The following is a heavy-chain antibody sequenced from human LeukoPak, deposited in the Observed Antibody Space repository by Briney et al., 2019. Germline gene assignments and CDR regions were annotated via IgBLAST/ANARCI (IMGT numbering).Heavy chain of an antibody. Sequence: SETLSLTCTVSGGSISSSSYYWGWIRQPPGKGLEWIGSIYYSGSTYYNPSLKSRVTISVDTSKNQFSLKLSSVTAADTAVYYCASRGAGTDYWGQGTLVTVSS. J-gene: IGHJ4*02. V-gene: IGHV4-39*01. CDR1: GGSISSSSYY. CDR2: IYYSGST. CDR3: ASRGAGTDY. D-gene: IGHD6-13*01.